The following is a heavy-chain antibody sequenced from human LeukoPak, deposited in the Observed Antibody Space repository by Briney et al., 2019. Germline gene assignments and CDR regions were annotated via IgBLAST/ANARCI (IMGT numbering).Heavy chain of an antibody. D-gene: IGHD3-16*02. Sequence: SETLSLTCTVSGGSISSYYWSWIRRPPGKGLEWIGYIYYSGSTNYNPSLNSRVTISVDTSKNQFSLMLSPVTAADTAVYYCAREYYDYVWGSYRYFSWFDPWGQGTLVTVSS. V-gene: IGHV4-59*12. J-gene: IGHJ5*02. CDR2: IYYSGST. CDR1: GGSISSYY. CDR3: AREYYDYVWGSYRYFSWFDP.